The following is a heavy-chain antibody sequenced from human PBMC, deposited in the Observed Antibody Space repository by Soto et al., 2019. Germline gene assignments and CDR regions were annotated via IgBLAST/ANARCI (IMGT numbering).Heavy chain of an antibody. CDR2: IYWDDDE. V-gene: IGHV2-5*02. Sequence: ITLKESGPTLVKPTQTLTLTCTFSGFSLNTGGVGVGWVRQPRGKAMEWLALIYWDDDERYRPSLRSRLNITKDTINNQVVLTMTNMDPEDTDTYYCIRNWRYYGGDYYYGIDAWGQGTTVTVSS. CDR3: IRNWRYYGGDYYYGIDA. CDR1: GFSLNTGGVG. J-gene: IGHJ6*02. D-gene: IGHD3-10*01.